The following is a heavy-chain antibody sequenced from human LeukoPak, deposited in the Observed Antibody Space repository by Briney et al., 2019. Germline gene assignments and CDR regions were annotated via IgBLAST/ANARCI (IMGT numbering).Heavy chain of an antibody. J-gene: IGHJ3*01. CDR1: GFTFTTYW. D-gene: IGHD3-9*01. V-gene: IGHV3-7*01. CDR2: IKQDGSEK. Sequence: PGGSLRLSCAASGFTFTTYWMSWVRQAPGKGLEWVANIKQDGSEKYYVDSVKGRFTISRDNAKNSLYLQMNSLRAEDTAAYYCARDRYDILTGYNDAFDVWGQGTKVFVSS. CDR3: ARDRYDILTGYNDAFDV.